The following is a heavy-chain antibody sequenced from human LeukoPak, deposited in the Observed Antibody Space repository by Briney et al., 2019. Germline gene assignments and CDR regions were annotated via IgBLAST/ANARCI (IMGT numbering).Heavy chain of an antibody. J-gene: IGHJ5*02. D-gene: IGHD6-19*01. V-gene: IGHV4-30-4*08. CDR2: IYYSGST. Sequence: SETLSLTCTVSGGSISSGDYYLSWIRQPPGKGLEWIGYIYYSGSTYYNPSLKSRVTISVDTSKNQFSLKLSSVTAADTAVYYCARSIAVASVPFDPWGQGTLVTVSS. CDR1: GGSISSGDYY. CDR3: ARSIAVASVPFDP.